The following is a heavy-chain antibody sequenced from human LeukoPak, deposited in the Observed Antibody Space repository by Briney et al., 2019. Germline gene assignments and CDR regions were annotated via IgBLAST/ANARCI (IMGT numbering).Heavy chain of an antibody. J-gene: IGHJ4*02. CDR3: ARSTDGSAHFDY. CDR1: QFKFDTYG. Sequence: RGSLRLSCSASQFKFDTYGMHWVRQTPGKGLEYVSGINSDGLSTYYANSVKGRFTISRDNAKNTLYLQMGSLKTEDMAVYYCARSTDGSAHFDYWGQGTLVTVFS. D-gene: IGHD1-1*01. V-gene: IGHV3-64*01. CDR2: INSDGLST.